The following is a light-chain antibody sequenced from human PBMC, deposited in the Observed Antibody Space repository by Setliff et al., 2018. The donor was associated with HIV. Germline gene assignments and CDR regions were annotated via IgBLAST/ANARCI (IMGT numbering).Light chain of an antibody. CDR1: SSNVGAYKY. Sequence: QSALTQPASVSGSPGQSIAISCTGTSSNVGAYKYVSWYQQHPGKAPRLLIYEVNNRPSGVPNRFSGSKSGNTASLTISGLQLEDEAEYHCASFTKSSALGDVFGTGTKVTVL. V-gene: IGLV2-14*01. CDR2: EVN. J-gene: IGLJ1*01. CDR3: ASFTKSSALGDV.